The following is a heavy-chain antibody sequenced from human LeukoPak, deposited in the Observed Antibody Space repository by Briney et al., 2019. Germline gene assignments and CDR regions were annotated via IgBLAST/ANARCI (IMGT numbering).Heavy chain of an antibody. J-gene: IGHJ4*02. D-gene: IGHD5-12*01. V-gene: IGHV3-23*01. CDR1: GFTFSSFA. CDR3: ARTYGWLLDY. Sequence: GGSLRLSCAASGFTFSSFAMIWVRQPPGKGLEWVSSIFQGGGEIHYADSVRGRFTISRDNSKSTLFLQMNSLRAEDTAVYYCARTYGWLLDYWGQGTLVTVSS. CDR2: IFQGGGEI.